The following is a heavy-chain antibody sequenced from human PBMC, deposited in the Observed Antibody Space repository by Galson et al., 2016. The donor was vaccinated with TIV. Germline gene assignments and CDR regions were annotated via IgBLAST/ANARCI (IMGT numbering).Heavy chain of an antibody. J-gene: IGHJ6*03. CDR1: GFTFSSYG. CDR2: IRYDGSNK. Sequence: SLRLSCATSGFTFSSYGIHWVRQAPGKGLEWVAFIRYDGSNKYYADSVKGRFTISRDNSKNTVYLQMNGLRAEDTALYCCAKDSTTTLSYMDVWGKGTTVTVS. D-gene: IGHD4-17*01. CDR3: AKDSTTTLSYMDV. V-gene: IGHV3-30*02.